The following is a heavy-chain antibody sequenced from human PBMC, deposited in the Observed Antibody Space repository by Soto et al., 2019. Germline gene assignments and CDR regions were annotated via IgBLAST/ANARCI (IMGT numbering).Heavy chain of an antibody. CDR1: GFPFRTYG. Sequence: GGSLRLSCAASGFPFRTYGMQWVRQAPGKGLEWVAVISYDGSNKYYADSVKGRFTISRDNSKNTLYLQMNSLRAEDTAVYYCAIDHRAGSSSTPTTDYCGQGTLVTVPQ. J-gene: IGHJ4*02. V-gene: IGHV3-30*03. CDR2: ISYDGSNK. D-gene: IGHD6-13*01. CDR3: AIDHRAGSSSTPTTDY.